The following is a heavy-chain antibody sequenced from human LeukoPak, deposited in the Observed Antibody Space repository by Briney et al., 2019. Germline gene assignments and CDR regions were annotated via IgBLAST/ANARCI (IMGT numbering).Heavy chain of an antibody. CDR3: VKGYCSGTSCYVWNYFDY. CDR2: FSSIGGST. CDR1: GFTFSSYS. Sequence: GGSLRLSCSASGFTFSSYSMHWVRQAPRRGLEYVSGFSSIGGSTYYADSVKGRFTISRDNSKNTLYLQMSSLRAEDTAVYYCVKGYCSGTSCYVWNYFDYWGQGTLVTVSS. J-gene: IGHJ4*02. V-gene: IGHV3-64D*06. D-gene: IGHD2-2*01.